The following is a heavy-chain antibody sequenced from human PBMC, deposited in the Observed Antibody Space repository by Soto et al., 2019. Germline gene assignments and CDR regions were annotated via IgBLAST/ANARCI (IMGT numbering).Heavy chain of an antibody. V-gene: IGHV3-23*01. J-gene: IGHJ4*02. CDR3: AKGGLELLHHIDY. CDR1: GFTFSNNA. Sequence: XGSLRLSCAASGFTFSNNAMSWVRQAPGKGLEWVSAISGSGGSTYYADSVKGRFTISRDNSKNTLYLQMNSLRAEDTAVYYCAKGGLELLHHIDYWGQGTLVTVSS. CDR2: ISGSGGST. D-gene: IGHD1-7*01.